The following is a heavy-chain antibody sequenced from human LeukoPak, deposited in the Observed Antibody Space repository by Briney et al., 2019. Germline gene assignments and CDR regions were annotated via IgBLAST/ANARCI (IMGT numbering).Heavy chain of an antibody. V-gene: IGHV3-66*01. D-gene: IGHD6-13*01. CDR1: GFTVTSNY. CDR2: IYSGGST. CDR3: ARGGERLAATRY. Sequence: GGSLRLSCAASGFTVTSNYMSWVRQAPGKGLEWVSVIYSGGSTYYSDSVKGRFTISTDNSKNTLYLQMNSLRAEDTAVYYCARGGERLAATRYWGQGTLDTVSS. J-gene: IGHJ4*02.